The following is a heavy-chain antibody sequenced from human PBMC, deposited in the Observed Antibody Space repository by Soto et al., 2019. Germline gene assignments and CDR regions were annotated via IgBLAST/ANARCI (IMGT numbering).Heavy chain of an antibody. CDR2: IYYSGST. CDR1: GGSISSSSYY. CDR3: ARHDYAGHDYGDLEGYYGMDV. D-gene: IGHD4-17*01. J-gene: IGHJ6*02. Sequence: PSETLSLTCTVSGGSISSSSYYWGWIRQPPGKGLEWIGSIYYSGSTYYNPSLKSRVTISVDTSKNQFSLKLSSVTAADTAVYYCARHDYAGHDYGDLEGYYGMDVWGQGTTVTVSS. V-gene: IGHV4-39*01.